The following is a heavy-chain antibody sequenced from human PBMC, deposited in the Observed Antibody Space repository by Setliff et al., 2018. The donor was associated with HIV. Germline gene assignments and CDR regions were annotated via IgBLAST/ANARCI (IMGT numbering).Heavy chain of an antibody. Sequence: SVKVSCKASGGTFSSYAISWVRQAPGQGLEWMGGIIPILGIANYAQKFQGRVTITAVESTSTAYMALSSLRSEDTAVYYCARDYSPTFYYYDSSGTFDYWGQGTLVTVS. V-gene: IGHV1-69*10. J-gene: IGHJ4*02. CDR2: IIPILGIA. CDR1: GGTFSSYA. D-gene: IGHD3-22*01. CDR3: ARDYSPTFYYYDSSGTFDY.